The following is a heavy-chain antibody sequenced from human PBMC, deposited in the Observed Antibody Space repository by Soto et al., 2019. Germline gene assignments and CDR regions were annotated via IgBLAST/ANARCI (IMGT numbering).Heavy chain of an antibody. CDR1: GFTFTSSA. J-gene: IGHJ4*02. Sequence: SVKVSCKASGFTFTSSAVQWVRQARGQRLEWIGWIVVGSGNTNYAQKFQERVTITRDMSTSTAYMELSSLRSEDTAAYYCAANIEYSISSRSASGGQGPLVTVSS. D-gene: IGHD6-6*01. CDR3: AANIEYSISSRSAS. V-gene: IGHV1-58*01. CDR2: IVVGSGNT.